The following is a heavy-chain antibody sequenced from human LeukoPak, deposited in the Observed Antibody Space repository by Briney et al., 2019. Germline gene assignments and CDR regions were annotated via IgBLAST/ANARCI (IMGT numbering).Heavy chain of an antibody. J-gene: IGHJ4*02. D-gene: IGHD6-6*01. CDR3: ARGEYTSFDN. CDR1: GDSIFTNNVA. CDR2: TYYRSKWSF. Sequence: SQTLSLTCAISGDSIFTNNVAWNWIRQSPSRGLEWLGRTYYRSKWSFDYAVSVKSRITINADTSKNQLSLQLSSVTPEDTAVYYCARGEYTSFDNWGQGTLVTVSS. V-gene: IGHV6-1*01.